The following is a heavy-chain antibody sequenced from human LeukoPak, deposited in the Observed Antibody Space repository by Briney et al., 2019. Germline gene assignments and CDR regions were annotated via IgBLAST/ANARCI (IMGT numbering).Heavy chain of an antibody. Sequence: GGSLRLSCAASGFTFSSYGMSWVRQAPGKGLEWVSSISGSSSYIYYADSVKGRFTISRDNAKNSLYLQMNSLRAEDTAVYYCARVDRPVVVPAAIWREYYFDYWGQGTLVTVSP. CDR3: ARVDRPVVVPAAIWREYYFDY. CDR1: GFTFSSYG. CDR2: ISGSSSYI. D-gene: IGHD2-2*01. V-gene: IGHV3-21*01. J-gene: IGHJ4*02.